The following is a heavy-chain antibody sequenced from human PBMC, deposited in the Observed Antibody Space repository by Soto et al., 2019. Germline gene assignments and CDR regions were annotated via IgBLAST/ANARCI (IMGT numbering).Heavy chain of an antibody. CDR1: GGTFSSYT. D-gene: IGHD4-17*01. J-gene: IGHJ4*02. CDR2: IIPILGIA. V-gene: IGHV1-69*04. Sequence: GASVKVSCKASGGTFSSYTISWVRQAPGQGLEWMGRIIPILGIANYAQKFQGRVTITADKSTSTAYMELSSLRSEDTAVYYCARDPTLGTVTPYYFDYWGQGTLVTVSS. CDR3: ARDPTLGTVTPYYFDY.